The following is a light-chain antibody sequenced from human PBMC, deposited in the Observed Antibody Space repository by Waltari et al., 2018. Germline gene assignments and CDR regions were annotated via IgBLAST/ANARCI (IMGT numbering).Light chain of an antibody. V-gene: IGKV3-11*01. CDR1: QNVDRY. Sequence: ILLTQSPATMSLSPGERATLPCGAIQNVDRYLSWYQQRPGQAPRLLISDASRRASGVPARFSGSGSGTDFTLSINSLEPEDFAVYYCHQRSVWPITFGQGTRLDIK. J-gene: IGKJ5*01. CDR2: DAS. CDR3: HQRSVWPIT.